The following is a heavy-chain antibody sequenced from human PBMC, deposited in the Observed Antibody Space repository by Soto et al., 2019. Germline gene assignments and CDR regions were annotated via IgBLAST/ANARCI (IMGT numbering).Heavy chain of an antibody. J-gene: IGHJ4*02. D-gene: IGHD3-22*01. CDR2: IKSKTDGGTT. V-gene: IGHV3-15*07. CDR1: GFTFSNAW. CDR3: TTSVGYYDSSGYYYDFLWYFDY. Sequence: GGSLRLSCAASGFTFSNAWMNWVRQAPGKGLEWVGRIKSKTDGGTTDYAAPVKGRFTISRDTSKNTLYLQMNSLKTEDTAVYYCTTSVGYYDSSGYYYDFLWYFDYWGQGTLVTVSS.